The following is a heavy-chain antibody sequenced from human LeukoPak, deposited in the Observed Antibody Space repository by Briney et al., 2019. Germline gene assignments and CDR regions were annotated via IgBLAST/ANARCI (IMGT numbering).Heavy chain of an antibody. D-gene: IGHD3-10*01. CDR3: AGGDYYGSGSLCYYYGIDV. CDR1: GGSFSGYY. J-gene: IGHJ6*02. CDR2: INHSGSN. V-gene: IGHV4-34*01. Sequence: SETLSLTCAVYGGSFSGYYWSWIRPPPGRGLEWIGEINHSGSNNFNPTLKSGVTISVDTPKKQFSLNLSAVTDADTAVYYCAGGDYYGSGSLCYYYGIDVSGQGTTVTASS.